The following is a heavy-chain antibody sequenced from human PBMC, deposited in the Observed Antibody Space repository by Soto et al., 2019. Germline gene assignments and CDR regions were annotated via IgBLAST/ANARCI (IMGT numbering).Heavy chain of an antibody. CDR1: GDSISSSSYY. CDR2: IYYSGST. CDR3: ARLNWEYYNDSSGYYYDY. V-gene: IGHV4-39*01. D-gene: IGHD3-22*01. Sequence: PSETLSLTCTVSGDSISSSSYYWGWIRQPPGKGLEWIGSIYYSGSTYYNPSLNNRVTISVDTSKNQFSLKLSSVTAADTAVYYCARLNWEYYNDSSGYYYDYWGQGALVTVSS. J-gene: IGHJ4*02.